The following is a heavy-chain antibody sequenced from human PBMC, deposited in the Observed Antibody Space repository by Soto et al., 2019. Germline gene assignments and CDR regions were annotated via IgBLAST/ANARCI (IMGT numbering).Heavy chain of an antibody. CDR1: GGSISSYY. V-gene: IGHV4-59*12. J-gene: IGHJ4*02. Sequence: PSETLSLTCTVSGGSISSYYWSWIRQPPGKGLEWIGYIYYSGSTNYNPSLKSRVTISVDKSKNQFSLKLSSVTAADTAVYYCAKCITALGPIDYWGQGTLVTVSS. D-gene: IGHD6-6*01. CDR3: AKCITALGPIDY. CDR2: IYYSGST.